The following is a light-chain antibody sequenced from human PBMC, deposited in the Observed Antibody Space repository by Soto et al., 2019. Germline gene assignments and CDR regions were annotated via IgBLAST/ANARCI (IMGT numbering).Light chain of an antibody. CDR1: TNY. J-gene: IGLJ1*01. CDR2: DVN. V-gene: IGLV2-11*01. Sequence: QSALTQPRSVSGSFGQSVTISCTGATNYVSWYQQHPGKAPKLMIYDVNKWPSGVPDRFSGSKSGNTASLTISGLRAEDEADYYCCSFAGSYTSYVFGPGTKVTVL. CDR3: CSFAGSYTSYV.